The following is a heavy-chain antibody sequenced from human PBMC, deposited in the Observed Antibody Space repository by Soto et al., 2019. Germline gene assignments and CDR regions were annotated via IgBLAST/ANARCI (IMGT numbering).Heavy chain of an antibody. CDR3: ARDLSPYGDYESYSYGMDL. V-gene: IGHV3-23*01. CDR1: GFTFSTYA. J-gene: IGHJ6*02. CDR2: ISGSGGRT. D-gene: IGHD4-17*01. Sequence: EVQLLESGGGLVQPGGSLRLSCAASGFTFSTYAMSWVRQAPGKGLEWVARISGSGGRTSYADSVKGRFTISRDNSKNTLYLEMNSLRAEDTAVYYCARDLSPYGDYESYSYGMDLWGQGTTVTVSS.